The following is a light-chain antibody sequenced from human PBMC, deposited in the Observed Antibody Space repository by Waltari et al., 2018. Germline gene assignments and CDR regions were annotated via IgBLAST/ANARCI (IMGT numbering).Light chain of an antibody. CDR3: AAWDNSLSAWV. V-gene: IGLV1-47*01. J-gene: IGLJ3*02. CDR2: KNS. CDR1: SSNLGSNP. Sequence: QSLLTQPPSASGTPGQRVTISCSGSSSNLGSNPVYWYQHLPGTAPKVLIYKNSQRPSGVPARFSGSNSGTSASLAMGGLRSEDEGDYYCAAWDNSLSAWVFGGGTKLTVL.